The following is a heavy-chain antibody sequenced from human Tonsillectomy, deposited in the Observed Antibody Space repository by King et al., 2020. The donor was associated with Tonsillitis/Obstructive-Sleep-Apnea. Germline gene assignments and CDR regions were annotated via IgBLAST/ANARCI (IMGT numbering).Heavy chain of an antibody. V-gene: IGHV1-46*01. CDR2: INPTSGVT. CDR3: ARDDVVGRYIDS. CDR1: GYTLTRYY. D-gene: IGHD1-14*01. Sequence: QLLQSGAEVKTPGASVKVYCKAFGYTLTRYYIHCVRQARGQGLEWMGIINPTSGVTTYAQKFQGRVTMTTDTSANTVNLEMGSLRSEDTAVYYCARDDVVGRYIDSWGQGTLVTVSS. J-gene: IGHJ4*02.